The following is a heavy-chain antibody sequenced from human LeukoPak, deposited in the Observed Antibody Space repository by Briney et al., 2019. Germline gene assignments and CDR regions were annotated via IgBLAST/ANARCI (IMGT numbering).Heavy chain of an antibody. D-gene: IGHD2-21*02. J-gene: IGHJ4*02. Sequence: GGSLRLSCAASGFTFSNSAMSWVRQAPGKGLQWVSSISYSGESTFYADSVKGRFAISRDNSKNTLYLLMNSLRAEDTAVYYCANCGGDCSHSYWGQGALVIVSS. CDR1: GFTFSNSA. CDR2: ISYSGEST. V-gene: IGHV3-23*01. CDR3: ANCGGDCSHSY.